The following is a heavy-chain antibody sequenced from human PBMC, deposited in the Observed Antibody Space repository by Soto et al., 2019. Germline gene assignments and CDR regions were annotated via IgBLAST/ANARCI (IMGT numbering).Heavy chain of an antibody. Sequence: EVQELESGGGLVQPGGSLRLSCAASGFTFSNYAVSWVRQAPGRGLEWVASISDKGGSTKYADSVNGRFTISRANSINTLFLDMDSLRADDTAVYYCARLPYSYVSLYFFDFWGQVTLVTVSS. CDR2: ISDKGGST. V-gene: IGHV3-23*01. D-gene: IGHD5-18*01. CDR3: ARLPYSYVSLYFFDF. J-gene: IGHJ4*02. CDR1: GFTFSNYA.